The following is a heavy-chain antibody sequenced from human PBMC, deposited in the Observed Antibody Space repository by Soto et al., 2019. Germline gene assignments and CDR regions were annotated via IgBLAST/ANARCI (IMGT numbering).Heavy chain of an antibody. J-gene: IGHJ5*02. CDR2: IYYSGST. V-gene: IGHV4-59*08. CDR1: GGSISSYY. D-gene: IGHD3-3*02. Sequence: QVQLQESGPGLVKPSETLSLTCTVSGGSISSYYWSWIRQPPGKGLEWIGYIYYSGSTNYNPSLKSRVTISVDTSKNQFSLKLSSVTAADTAVYYCARHRKGSGPLAWFDPWGQGTLVTVSS. CDR3: ARHRKGSGPLAWFDP.